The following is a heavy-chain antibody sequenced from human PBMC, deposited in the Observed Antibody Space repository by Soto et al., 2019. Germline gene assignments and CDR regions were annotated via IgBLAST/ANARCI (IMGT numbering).Heavy chain of an antibody. D-gene: IGHD1-26*01. CDR2: IYSGGTT. J-gene: IGHJ4*02. V-gene: IGHV3-66*01. CDR3: ARNGWGMATVGM. CDR1: GFTVSNNY. Sequence: EVQLVESGGGLVQPGGSLRLSCAASGFTVSNNYMIWFRLPPGKGLEWVSLIYSGGTTYYADSVKGRFTISRDNSKNTLYCQMNSLRVEDTAVYYCARNGWGMATVGMWGPGTLVTVSS.